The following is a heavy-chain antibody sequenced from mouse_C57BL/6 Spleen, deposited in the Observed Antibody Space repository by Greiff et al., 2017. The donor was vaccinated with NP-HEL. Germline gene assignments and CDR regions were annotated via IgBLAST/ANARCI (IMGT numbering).Heavy chain of an antibody. Sequence: VQLQQPGAELVKPGASVKLSCKASGYTFTSYWMHWVKQRPGQGLEWIGMIHPNSGSTNYNEKFQSKATLTVDKSSSTAYMQLSSLTSEDSAVYYCAREDYCGPYAMDYWGQGTSVTVSS. J-gene: IGHJ4*01. D-gene: IGHD1-1*01. CDR3: AREDYCGPYAMDY. CDR1: GYTFTSYW. V-gene: IGHV1-64*01. CDR2: IHPNSGST.